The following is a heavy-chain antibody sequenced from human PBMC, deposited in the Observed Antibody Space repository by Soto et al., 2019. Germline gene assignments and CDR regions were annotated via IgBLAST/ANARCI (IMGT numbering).Heavy chain of an antibody. CDR2: IIPLFRTP. CDR3: ARENGRPQLGGKYCYITDV. V-gene: IGHV1-69*12. D-gene: IGHD1-1*01. Sequence: QVQLVQSGAELKEPGSSVKVSCQASGGTFSSYALSWVRQAPGQGLEWMGGIIPLFRTPDYAQKFQGRVTITADESTSTAYMELRSLRSEDTAIYYWARENGRPQLGGKYCYITDVWGPGPTITVSS. CDR1: GGTFSSYA. J-gene: IGHJ6*02.